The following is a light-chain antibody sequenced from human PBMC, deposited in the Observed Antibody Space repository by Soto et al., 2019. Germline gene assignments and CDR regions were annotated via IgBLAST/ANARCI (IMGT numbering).Light chain of an antibody. CDR3: RSYAGSNNLGV. CDR1: SSDVGGYNY. Sequence: QSALTQPPSASGSLGQSVTISCTGTSSDVGGYNYVSWYQQHPGKAPKLMIYEVSNRPSGVPDRFSGSKSGNTASLTVSGLQAEDAADYYCRSYAGSNNLGVFGGGTKLTVL. J-gene: IGLJ2*01. V-gene: IGLV2-8*01. CDR2: EVS.